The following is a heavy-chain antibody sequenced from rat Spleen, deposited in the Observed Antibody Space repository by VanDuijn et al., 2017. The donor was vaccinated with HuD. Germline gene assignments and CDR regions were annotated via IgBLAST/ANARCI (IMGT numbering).Heavy chain of an antibody. D-gene: IGHD4-3*01. CDR1: GFTFRNFD. CDR2: ISPSGVT. J-gene: IGHJ3*01. V-gene: IGHV5-25*01. Sequence: EVQLVESGGGLVQPGRSLKLSCEASGFTFRNFDMAWVHQAPTKGLEWVASISPSGVTYYRDSVKGRFTVSRENAKSTLYFLIDSLRSEDTATYYCVRQDTSGYSNWFTYWGQGTLVTVSS. CDR3: VRQDTSGYSNWFTY.